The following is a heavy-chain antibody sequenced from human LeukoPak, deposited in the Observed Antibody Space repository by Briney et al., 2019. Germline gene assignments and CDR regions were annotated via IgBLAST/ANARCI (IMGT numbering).Heavy chain of an antibody. D-gene: IGHD2-2*01. CDR3: ARGGEYCGSTSCSHYYFDY. Sequence: SVKVSCKASGGTFSSYAISWVRQAPGQGLEWMGRIIPIFGIANYAQKFQGRVTITADKSTSTAYMELSSLRSEDTAVYYCARGGEYCGSTSCSHYYFDYWGQGTLVTVSS. V-gene: IGHV1-69*04. CDR2: IIPIFGIA. J-gene: IGHJ4*02. CDR1: GGTFSSYA.